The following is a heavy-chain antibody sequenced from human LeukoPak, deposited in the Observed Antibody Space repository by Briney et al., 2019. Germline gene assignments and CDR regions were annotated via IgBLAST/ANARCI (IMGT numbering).Heavy chain of an antibody. V-gene: IGHV1-2*06. CDR2: INPKTGDT. J-gene: IGHJ4*02. D-gene: IGHD3-22*01. Sequence: APVKVSCKASGYSFTGYYMHWVRQAPGQGLEWMGRINPKTGDTDYAQIFQGRVTITRDTSISTAYMELSRLRSDDTAVYYCARGGYYYDTNGYSYFLDYWGQGTLVTVSS. CDR1: GYSFTGYY. CDR3: ARGGYYYDTNGYSYFLDY.